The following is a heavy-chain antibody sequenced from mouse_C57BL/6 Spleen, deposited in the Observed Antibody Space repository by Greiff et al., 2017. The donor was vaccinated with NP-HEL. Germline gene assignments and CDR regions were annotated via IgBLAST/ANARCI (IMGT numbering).Heavy chain of an antibody. CDR2: ISDGGSYT. V-gene: IGHV5-4*01. J-gene: IGHJ2*01. D-gene: IGHD4-1*01. Sequence: EVHLVESEGGLVKPGGSLKLSCAASGFTFSSYAMSWVRQTPEKRLEWVATISDGGSYTYYPDNVKGRFTISRDNAKNNLYLQMSHLKSEDTAMYYCARDLGTGYFDYWGQGTTLTVSS. CDR3: ARDLGTGYFDY. CDR1: GFTFSSYA.